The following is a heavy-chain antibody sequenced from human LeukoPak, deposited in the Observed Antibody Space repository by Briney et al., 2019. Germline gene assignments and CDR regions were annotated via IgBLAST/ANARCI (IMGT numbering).Heavy chain of an antibody. J-gene: IGHJ6*03. V-gene: IGHV4-38-2*02. Sequence: SETLSLTCTVSGYSISSGYYWGWIRQPPGKGLEWIGSIYHSGSTYYNPSLKSRVTISVDTSKNQFSLKLSSVTAADTAVYYCATGATQNYYMDVWGKGTTVTVSS. CDR3: ATGATQNYYMDV. CDR2: IYHSGST. D-gene: IGHD1-26*01. CDR1: GYSISSGYY.